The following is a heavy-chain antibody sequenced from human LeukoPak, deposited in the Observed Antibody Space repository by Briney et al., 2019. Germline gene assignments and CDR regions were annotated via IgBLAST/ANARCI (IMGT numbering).Heavy chain of an antibody. CDR1: GGSISSYY. J-gene: IGHJ4*02. Sequence: SETLSLTCTVSGGSISSYYWSWIRQPPGKGLEWIGYIYYSGSTNYNPSLKSRVTISVDTSKNQFSLKLSSVTAADTAVYYCARREAGTSFDYWGQGTLVTVSS. V-gene: IGHV4-59*01. CDR2: IYYSGST. CDR3: ARREAGTSFDY. D-gene: IGHD6-13*01.